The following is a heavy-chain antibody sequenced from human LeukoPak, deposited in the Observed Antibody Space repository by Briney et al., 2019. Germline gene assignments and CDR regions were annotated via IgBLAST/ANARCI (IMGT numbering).Heavy chain of an antibody. CDR2: ISSSGTTI. CDR1: GFTFKSYE. CDR3: ARDRYGDENY. V-gene: IGHV3-48*03. D-gene: IGHD4-17*01. Sequence: GGSLRLSCAASGFTFKSYETNWVRQAPGKGLEWVSYISSSGTTIYYADSVKGRFTISRDNAKNSLYLQMNSLRVEDTAIYYCARDRYGDENYWGQGVLVTVSS. J-gene: IGHJ4*02.